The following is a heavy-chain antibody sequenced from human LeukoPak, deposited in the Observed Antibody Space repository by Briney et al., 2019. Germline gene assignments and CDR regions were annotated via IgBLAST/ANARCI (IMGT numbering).Heavy chain of an antibody. J-gene: IGHJ6*02. V-gene: IGHV1-2*02. D-gene: IGHD6-19*01. CDR1: GYTFTGYY. CDR2: INPNSGGT. CDR3: GRAAYSSGWYLSDYYGMDV. Sequence: VASVKVSCKASGYTFTGYYMHWVRQAPGQGLEWMGWINPNSGGTNYAQKFQGRVTMTRDTSISTAYMELSRLRSDDTAVYYCGRAAYSSGWYLSDYYGMDVWGQGTTVTVSS.